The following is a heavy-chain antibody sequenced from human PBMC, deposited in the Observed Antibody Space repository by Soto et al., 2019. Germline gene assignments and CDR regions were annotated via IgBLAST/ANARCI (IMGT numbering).Heavy chain of an antibody. CDR3: ARDIEPPGLFFDY. Sequence: PGGSLRLSCAASGFSFSDYYMSWIRQAPGKGLEWVSYISFSTTSIYYAESVKGRFTISRDNAKNSLYLQMNILRVEDTAMYYCARDIEPPGLFFDYWGQGILVTVSS. CDR2: ISFSTTSI. CDR1: GFSFSDYY. J-gene: IGHJ4*02. V-gene: IGHV3-11*01. D-gene: IGHD6-13*01.